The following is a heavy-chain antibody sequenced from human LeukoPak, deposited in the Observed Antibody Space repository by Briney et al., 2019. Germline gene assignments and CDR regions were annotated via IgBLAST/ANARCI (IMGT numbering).Heavy chain of an antibody. Sequence: GRSLRLSCAASGFTFSRYDFHWVRQATGKGLERVSGIGAAADTHYPGSVKGRFTISRENAKNSLYLQMDSLRAGDTAVYYCARAVRGLYYYYFYMDAWGKGTTVTVSS. D-gene: IGHD3-10*01. CDR3: ARAVRGLYYYYFYMDA. J-gene: IGHJ6*03. CDR1: GFTFSRYD. CDR2: IGAAADT. V-gene: IGHV3-13*01.